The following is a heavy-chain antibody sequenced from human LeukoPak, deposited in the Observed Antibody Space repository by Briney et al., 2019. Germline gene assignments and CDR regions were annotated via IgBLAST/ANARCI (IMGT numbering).Heavy chain of an antibody. CDR2: IFYSGST. CDR3: ARKSLKARSPYYDILTGYYNSYNWFDP. Sequence: SETLSLTCTVSGGSISTSSYYWGWVRQPPGKGLEWIGNIFYSGSTYYSPSLKSRVTISLDTSRNQFSLKLNSVTAADTAVYYCARKSLKARSPYYDILTGYYNSYNWFDPWGQGTLVTVSS. V-gene: IGHV4-39*07. J-gene: IGHJ5*02. CDR1: GGSISTSSYY. D-gene: IGHD3-9*01.